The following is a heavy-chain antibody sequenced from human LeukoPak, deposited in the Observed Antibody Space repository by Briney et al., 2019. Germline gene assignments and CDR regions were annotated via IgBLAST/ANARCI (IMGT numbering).Heavy chain of an antibody. Sequence: GGSLRLSCAASEFSVGSNYMTWVRQAPGKGLEWVSAISGSGGSTYYADSVKGRFTISRDNSKNTLYLQMNSLRAEDTAVYYCRGKVGSYTMVRGVITPFDYWGQGTLVTVSS. CDR3: RGKVGSYTMVRGVITPFDY. CDR1: EFSVGSNY. V-gene: IGHV3-23*01. J-gene: IGHJ4*02. CDR2: ISGSGGST. D-gene: IGHD3-10*01.